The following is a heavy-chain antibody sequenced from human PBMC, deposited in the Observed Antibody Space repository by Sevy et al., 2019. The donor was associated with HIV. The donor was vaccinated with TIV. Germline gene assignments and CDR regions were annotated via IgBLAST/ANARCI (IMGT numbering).Heavy chain of an antibody. V-gene: IGHV1-18*01. CDR3: ASDTYYYDSRPRTIQTFDI. CDR2: ISAYSGNT. D-gene: IGHD3-22*01. J-gene: IGHJ3*02. CDR1: GYTFTSYG. Sequence: ASVKVSCKAAGYTFTSYGISWVRQAPGQGLEWMGWISAYSGNTNYAQKLQDRVTMATDTSTSTAYMELRSLRSDDTALYYCASDTYYYDSRPRTIQTFDIWGQGTMVTVSS.